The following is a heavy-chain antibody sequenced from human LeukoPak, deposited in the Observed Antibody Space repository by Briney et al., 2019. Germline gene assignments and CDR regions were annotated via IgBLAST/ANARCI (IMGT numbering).Heavy chain of an antibody. Sequence: GRSLRLSCAASGFTFSSYAMHWARQAPRKGLEWVSSISGSSSYIYYADSVKGRFTISRDNAKNSLYLQMNSLRAEDTAVYYCARDDRYSSSSSDFDYWGQGTLVTVSS. J-gene: IGHJ4*02. CDR2: ISGSSSYI. D-gene: IGHD6-6*01. CDR1: GFTFSSYA. CDR3: ARDDRYSSSSSDFDY. V-gene: IGHV3-21*01.